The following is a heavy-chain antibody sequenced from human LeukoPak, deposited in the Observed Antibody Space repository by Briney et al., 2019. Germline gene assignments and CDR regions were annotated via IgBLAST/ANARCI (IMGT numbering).Heavy chain of an antibody. Sequence: PGGSLRLSCAASGFTFSSYGMHWVRQAPGKGLEGVGVISYDGSNKYYADSVKGRFTISRDNSTDTLYLQMNSLKAEDTAVYYCARVVSRDYCGGHYYYMDVWGKGTTVTVSS. J-gene: IGHJ6*03. CDR1: GFTFSSYG. V-gene: IGHV3-30*03. D-gene: IGHD2-21*01. CDR3: ARVVSRDYCGGHYYYMDV. CDR2: ISYDGSNK.